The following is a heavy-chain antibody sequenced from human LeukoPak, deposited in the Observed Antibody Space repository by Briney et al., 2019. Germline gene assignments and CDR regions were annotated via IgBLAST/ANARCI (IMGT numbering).Heavy chain of an antibody. J-gene: IGHJ3*02. CDR3: AREYYYEGAFDI. Sequence: SETLSLTCTVSGGSISSGSYYWSWIRQPPGKGLEWIGSIYHSGSTYYNPSLKSRVTISVDTSKNQFSLKLSSVTAADTAVYYCAREYYYEGAFDIWGQGTMVTVSS. D-gene: IGHD3-10*01. V-gene: IGHV4-39*07. CDR1: GGSISSGSYY. CDR2: IYHSGST.